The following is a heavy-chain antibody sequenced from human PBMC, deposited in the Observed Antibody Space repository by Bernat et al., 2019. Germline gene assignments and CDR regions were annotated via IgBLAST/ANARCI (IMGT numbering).Heavy chain of an antibody. CDR1: GFIFSNAW. CDR3: THTSAATAKYAGAFDI. CDR2: IQSKADGGTT. Sequence: EVQLVESGGGLVKPGGSLRLSCAASGFIFSNAWMTWVRQAPGKGLEWVGRIQSKADGGTTDYDAPVKDRFNISRDDSKNTVYLQMNSLKIEDTAIYYCTHTSAATAKYAGAFDIWGQGTMVTVSS. J-gene: IGHJ3*02. V-gene: IGHV3-15*01. D-gene: IGHD2-8*01.